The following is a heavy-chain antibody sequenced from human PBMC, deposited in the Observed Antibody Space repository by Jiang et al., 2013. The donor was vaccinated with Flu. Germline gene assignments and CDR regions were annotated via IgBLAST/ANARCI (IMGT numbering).Heavy chain of an antibody. J-gene: IGHJ4*02. CDR1: YW. CDR3: ARDLGYSGTSYDY. D-gene: IGHD6-13*01. V-gene: IGHV3-7*03. Sequence: YWMNWVRQAPGKGLEWVANIKPDGSEKYYVDSVKGRFTISRDNAKNSLYLQMNGLRVEDTAVYYCARDLGYSGTSYDYWGQGTLVTVSS. CDR2: IKPDGSEK.